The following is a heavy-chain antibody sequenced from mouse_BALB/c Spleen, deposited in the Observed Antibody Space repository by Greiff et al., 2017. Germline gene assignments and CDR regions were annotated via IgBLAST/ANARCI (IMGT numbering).Heavy chain of an antibody. Sequence: QVQLQQSGAELVRPGVSVKISCKGSGYTFTDYAMHWVKQSHAKSLEWIGVISTYYGDASYNQKFKGKATMTVDKSSSTAYMELARLTSEDSAIYYCARKEEYGNYVGAMDYWGQGTSVTVSS. CDR1: GYTFTDYA. J-gene: IGHJ4*01. D-gene: IGHD2-10*02. CDR3: ARKEEYGNYVGAMDY. CDR2: ISTYYGDA. V-gene: IGHV1S137*01.